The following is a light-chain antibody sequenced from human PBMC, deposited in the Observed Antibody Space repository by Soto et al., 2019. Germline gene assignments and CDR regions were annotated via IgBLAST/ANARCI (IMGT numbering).Light chain of an antibody. CDR2: DVN. J-gene: IGLJ2*01. Sequence: QSVLTQPASVSGPPGQSITLSCTGTSSDIGGYDYVSWYQRHPGKAPKLIIYDVNNRPSGVSNRFSGSKSGNTASLTISGLQAEDEADYYCTSYASGSSHVVFGGGTQLTVL. V-gene: IGLV2-14*01. CDR3: TSYASGSSHVV. CDR1: SSDIGGYDY.